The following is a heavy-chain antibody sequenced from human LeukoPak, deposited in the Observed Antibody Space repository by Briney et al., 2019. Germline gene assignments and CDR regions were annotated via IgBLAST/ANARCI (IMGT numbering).Heavy chain of an antibody. CDR1: GFTFSSYA. J-gene: IGHJ5*02. CDR3: AKHDYGDYVWENGFDP. V-gene: IGHV3-7*01. Sequence: GGSLRLSCAASGFTFSSYAMSWVRQAPGKGLEWVANIKQDGGEKYYVDSAQGRFTISRDNAKNSLYLQMNSLRAEDTAVYYCAKHDYGDYVWENGFDPWGQGTLVTVSS. CDR2: IKQDGGEK. D-gene: IGHD4-17*01.